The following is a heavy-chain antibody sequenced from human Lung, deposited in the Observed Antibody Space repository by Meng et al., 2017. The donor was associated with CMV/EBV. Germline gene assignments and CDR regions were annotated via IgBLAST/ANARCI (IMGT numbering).Heavy chain of an antibody. CDR1: GFTFDDYT. D-gene: IGHD1-26*01. Sequence: ESLKISXAASGFTFDDYTVHWVRQAPGKGLEWVSLISWDGGSTYYADSVKGRFTISRDNSKNSLYLQMNSLRTEDTALYYCAKDRYSVSYSSPGDFDYWGQGTLVTVSS. V-gene: IGHV3-43*01. CDR2: ISWDGGST. J-gene: IGHJ4*02. CDR3: AKDRYSVSYSSPGDFDY.